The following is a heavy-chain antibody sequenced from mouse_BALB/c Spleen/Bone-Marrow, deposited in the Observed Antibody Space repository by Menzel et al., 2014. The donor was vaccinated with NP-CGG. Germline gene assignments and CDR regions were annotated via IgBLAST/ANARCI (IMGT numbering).Heavy chain of an antibody. CDR2: IDPYYGGT. V-gene: IGHV1-39*01. Sequence: HLVESGPELEKPGASVKISCKASGYSFTGYNMNWVKQSIGKSLEWIGNIDPYYGGTSYNQKFKGKATLTVDKSPSTAYKQLKSLTSEDSAIYYCASYGYDYWYFDVWGAGTTVTVSS. D-gene: IGHD2-2*01. CDR3: ASYGYDYWYFDV. J-gene: IGHJ1*01. CDR1: GYSFTGYN.